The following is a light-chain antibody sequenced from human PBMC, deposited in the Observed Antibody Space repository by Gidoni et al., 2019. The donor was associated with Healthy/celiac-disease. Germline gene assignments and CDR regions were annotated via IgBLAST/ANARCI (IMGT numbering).Light chain of an antibody. Sequence: QSALTQPASASGSPAQPVTISCTGTSSDVGGYNYVSWYQQHPGKAPKPMIYDVSNRPSGVSSRFSGSKSGNTASLTSAGLQAEDEADYYCSSYTSSSARDVFGTGTKVTVL. CDR3: SSYTSSSARDV. CDR1: SSDVGGYNY. CDR2: DVS. J-gene: IGLJ1*01. V-gene: IGLV2-14*03.